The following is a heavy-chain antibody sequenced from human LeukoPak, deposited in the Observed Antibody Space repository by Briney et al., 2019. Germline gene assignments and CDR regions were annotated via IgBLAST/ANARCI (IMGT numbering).Heavy chain of an antibody. V-gene: IGHV3-30*18. J-gene: IGHJ6*02. CDR1: GFTFSSYG. CDR3: AKDRGDYYYYYGMDV. CDR2: ISYDGSNK. Sequence: GGSLRLSCAASGFTFSSYGMHWGRQAPRKGLELVAVISYDGSNKYYADSVKGRFTISRDNSKNTLYLQMNSLRAEDTAVYYCAKDRGDYYYYYGMDVWGQGTTVTVSS. D-gene: IGHD3-10*01.